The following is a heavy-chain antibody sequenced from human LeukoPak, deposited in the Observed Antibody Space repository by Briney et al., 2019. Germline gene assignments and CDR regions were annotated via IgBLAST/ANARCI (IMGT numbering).Heavy chain of an antibody. D-gene: IGHD3-9*01. J-gene: IGHJ6*02. Sequence: GGSLRLSCAASGFTFSSYAMNWVRQAPGKGLEWVSSITGSDESTYYAESVKGRFTISRDNSKNTLYLQMNSLRAEDTAVYYCARATYDTHYGMDVWGQGTTVTVSS. V-gene: IGHV3-23*01. CDR3: ARATYDTHYGMDV. CDR1: GFTFSSYA. CDR2: ITGSDEST.